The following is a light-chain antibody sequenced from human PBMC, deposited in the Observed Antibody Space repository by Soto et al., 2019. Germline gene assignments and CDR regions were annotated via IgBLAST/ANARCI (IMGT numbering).Light chain of an antibody. V-gene: IGLV4-69*01. CDR2: LNSDGSH. Sequence: QSVLTQSPSASASLGASVKLTCTLSSGHSSYAIAWHQQQPEKGPRYLMKLNSDGSHSKGDGIPDRFSGSSSGAERYLMISSLQSEDEADYYCQTWGTGTWVFGGGTKLTVL. CDR1: SGHSSYA. J-gene: IGLJ3*02. CDR3: QTWGTGTWV.